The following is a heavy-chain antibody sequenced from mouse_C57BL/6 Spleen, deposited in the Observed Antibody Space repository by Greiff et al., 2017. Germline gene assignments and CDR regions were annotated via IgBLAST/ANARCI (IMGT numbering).Heavy chain of an antibody. Sequence: QVHVKQPGAELVKPGASVKLSCKASGYTFTSYWMHWVKQRPGQGLEWIGEIDPSDSYTNYNQKFKGKSTLTVDQSSSTAYMQLSSLTSEDSAVYYGARLYYGSRVWYFDVWGTGTTVTVSS. CDR3: ARLYYGSRVWYFDV. J-gene: IGHJ1*03. V-gene: IGHV1-69*01. CDR2: IDPSDSYT. D-gene: IGHD1-1*01. CDR1: GYTFTSYW.